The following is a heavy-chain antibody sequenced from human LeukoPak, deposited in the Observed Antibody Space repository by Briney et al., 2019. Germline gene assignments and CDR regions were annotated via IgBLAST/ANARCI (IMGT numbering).Heavy chain of an antibody. J-gene: IGHJ3*02. D-gene: IGHD3-10*01. CDR2: IYSDGDT. V-gene: IGHV3-53*01. Sequence: GGSLRLSCRVSGFPVKTNYMTWVRQAPGKGLEWVSVIYSDGDTFYGDSVKGRFTFSRDDSHNTLYLQMNSLRGEDTAMYYCARGRGVNVFDIWGQGTMVTVSS. CDR3: ARGRGVNVFDI. CDR1: GFPVKTNY.